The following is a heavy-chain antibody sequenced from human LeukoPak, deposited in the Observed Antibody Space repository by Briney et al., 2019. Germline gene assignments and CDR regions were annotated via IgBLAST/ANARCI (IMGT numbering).Heavy chain of an antibody. CDR3: AKAFYGLGSYSPFFDY. CDR2: ISGNGGST. D-gene: IGHD3-10*01. CDR1: GFTFDDYA. J-gene: IGHJ4*02. V-gene: IGHV3-43*02. Sequence: GGSLRLSCAASGFTFDDYAMHWVRQAPGKGLEWVSLISGNGGSTYYADSVKGRFTISRDNSKNSLYLQMNSLRTEDTALYYCAKAFYGLGSYSPFFDYWGQGTLVTVSS.